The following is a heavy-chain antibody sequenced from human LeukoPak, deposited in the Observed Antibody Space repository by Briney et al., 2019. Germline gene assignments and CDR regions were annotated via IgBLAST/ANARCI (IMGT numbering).Heavy chain of an antibody. V-gene: IGHV3-7*01. Sequence: GGSLRLSCAASGFTFGRYWMSWVRQAPGKRLEWLANIKEDGSNNNYVDSVKGRFTISRDNADKLLYLQMNSLRGEDTAVYFCARDKIGGSYEAWGQGTLVTVSS. D-gene: IGHD1-26*01. CDR3: ARDKIGGSYEA. J-gene: IGHJ5*02. CDR1: GFTFGRYW. CDR2: IKEDGSNN.